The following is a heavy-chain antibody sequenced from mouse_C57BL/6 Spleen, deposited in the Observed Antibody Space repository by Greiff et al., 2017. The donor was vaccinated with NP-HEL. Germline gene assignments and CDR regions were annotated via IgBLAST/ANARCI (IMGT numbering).Heavy chain of an antibody. V-gene: IGHV3-1*01. CDR1: GYSITSGYD. Sequence: DVKLQESGPGMVKPSQSLSLTCTVTGYSITSGYDWHWIRHVPGNKLEWMGYISYSGSTNYNPSLKSRISITHDTSKNHFFLKLNSVTTEDTATYYCARGGGYDYAMDYWGQGTSVTVSS. CDR2: ISYSGST. J-gene: IGHJ4*01. CDR3: ARGGGYDYAMDY. D-gene: IGHD2-2*01.